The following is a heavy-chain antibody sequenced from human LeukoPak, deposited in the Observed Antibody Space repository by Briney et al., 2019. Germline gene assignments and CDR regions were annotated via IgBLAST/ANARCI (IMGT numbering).Heavy chain of an antibody. CDR2: IYYSGST. CDR1: GGSISSYY. CDR3: ASHITMVRGASVDY. V-gene: IGHV4-59*01. D-gene: IGHD3-10*01. Sequence: SETLSLTCTVSGGSISSYYWSWIRQPPGKGLEWIGYIYYSGSTNYNPSLTSRVTISVDTSKNQFSLKLSSVTAADTAVYYCASHITMVRGASVDYWGQGTLVTVSS. J-gene: IGHJ4*02.